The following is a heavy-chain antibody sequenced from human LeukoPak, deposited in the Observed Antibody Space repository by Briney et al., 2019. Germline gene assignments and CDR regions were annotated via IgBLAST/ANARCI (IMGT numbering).Heavy chain of an antibody. CDR1: GFTFSSYW. Sequence: PGGSLRLSCAASGFTFSSYWMSWVRQAPGKGLEWVANIKQDGSGKYYVDSVKGRFTISRDNAKNSLYLQMNSLRAEDTAVYYCARDKSYSSSWYFWFDPWGQGTLVTVSS. D-gene: IGHD6-13*01. CDR2: IKQDGSGK. J-gene: IGHJ5*02. V-gene: IGHV3-7*01. CDR3: ARDKSYSSSWYFWFDP.